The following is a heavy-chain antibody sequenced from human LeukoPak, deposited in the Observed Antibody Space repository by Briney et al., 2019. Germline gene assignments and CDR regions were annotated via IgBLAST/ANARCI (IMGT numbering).Heavy chain of an antibody. J-gene: IGHJ4*02. Sequence: KPGGSLRLSCAASGFPFSDYYMSWIRQAPGKGLEWVSYISSSGSTIYYADSVKGRFTISRDNAKNSLYLQMNSLRAEDTAVYYCACSYDFWSGPDYWGQGTLVTVSS. CDR1: GFPFSDYY. V-gene: IGHV3-11*01. CDR2: ISSSGSTI. D-gene: IGHD3-3*01. CDR3: ACSYDFWSGPDY.